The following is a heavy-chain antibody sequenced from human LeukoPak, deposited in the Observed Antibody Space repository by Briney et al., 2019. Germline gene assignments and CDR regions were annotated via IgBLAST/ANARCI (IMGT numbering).Heavy chain of an antibody. J-gene: IGHJ4*02. D-gene: IGHD6-13*01. CDR3: ARGDSSSWYAY. Sequence: GESLKISCQGSGYNFTNYWIGWVRQMPGKGLEWMGIIYPGDSETRYSPPFQGQVTISADKSISTAYLQWSSLKASDTAMYYCARGDSSSWYAYWGQGTLVTVSS. V-gene: IGHV5-51*01. CDR2: IYPGDSET. CDR1: GYNFTNYW.